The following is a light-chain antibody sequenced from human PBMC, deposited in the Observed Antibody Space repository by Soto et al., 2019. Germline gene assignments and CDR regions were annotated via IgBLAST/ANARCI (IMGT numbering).Light chain of an antibody. CDR2: EVS. CDR3: SSYTGSSTRYV. V-gene: IGLV2-14*01. Sequence: QSVLTQPASVSGSPGQSITISCTGTSSDVGGYNYVSWYQQQSGKAPKLMIHEVSNRPSGVSNRFSGSKSGNTASLTISGLQAEDEADYYCSSYTGSSTRYVFGTGTKVTVL. J-gene: IGLJ1*01. CDR1: SSDVGGYNY.